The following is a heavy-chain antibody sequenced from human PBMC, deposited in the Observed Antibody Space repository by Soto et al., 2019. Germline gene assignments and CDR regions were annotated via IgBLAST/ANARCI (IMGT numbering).Heavy chain of an antibody. CDR3: ARTPIGSCNGVTCSNWFDP. CDR2: INHSGSS. J-gene: IGHJ5*02. CDR1: GESFKISF. Sequence: SETQSDTRAACGESFKISFWGVTLKNQGKGLEWIGYINHSGSSNFNPSLRSRVTISLGASKNQFSLKMRSVTAADTAVYYCARTPIGSCNGVTCSNWFDPRGQRTLVTVSS. D-gene: IGHD2-15*01. V-gene: IGHV4-34*01.